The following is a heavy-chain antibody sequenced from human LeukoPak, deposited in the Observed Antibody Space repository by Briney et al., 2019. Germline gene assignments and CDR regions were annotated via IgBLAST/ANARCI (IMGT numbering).Heavy chain of an antibody. CDR2: ITWNRDNI. D-gene: IGHD3-22*01. CDR1: GFTFDDYA. Sequence: GGSLRLSCAASGFTFDDYAMHWVRQAPGKGLEWVSGITWNRDNIGYGDSVKGRFTISRDNVKNVLYLQMTSLRPEDTALYYCAKDLSSAITSALVLDVWGQGTTVTVSS. CDR3: AKDLSSAITSALVLDV. J-gene: IGHJ6*02. V-gene: IGHV3-9*01.